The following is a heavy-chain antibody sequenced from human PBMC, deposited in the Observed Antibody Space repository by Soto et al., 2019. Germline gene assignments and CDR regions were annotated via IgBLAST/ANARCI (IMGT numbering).Heavy chain of an antibody. D-gene: IGHD3-10*01. V-gene: IGHV1-69*13. J-gene: IGHJ4*02. CDR1: GGTFSSYA. CDR3: AVSMVRGPNGD. Sequence: VASVKVSCKASGGTFSSYAISWVRQAPGQGLEWMGGIIPIFGTANYAQKFQGRVTITADESTSTAYMELSSLRSEDTAVYYCAVSMVRGPNGDWGQGTLVTVSS. CDR2: IIPIFGTA.